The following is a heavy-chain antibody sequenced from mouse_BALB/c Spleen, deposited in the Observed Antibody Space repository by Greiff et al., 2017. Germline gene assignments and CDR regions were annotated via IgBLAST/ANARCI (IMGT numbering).Heavy chain of an antibody. CDR2: ISYSGST. CDR3: ARLPPSAMDY. J-gene: IGHJ4*01. Sequence: VQLQQSGPGLVKPSQSLSLTCTVTGYSITSDYAWNWIRQFPGNTLEWMGYISYSGSTSYNPSLKSRISITRDTSKNQFFLQLNSVTTEDTATYYCARLPPSAMDYWGQGTSVTVSS. CDR1: GYSITSDYA. D-gene: IGHD1-1*01. V-gene: IGHV3-2*02.